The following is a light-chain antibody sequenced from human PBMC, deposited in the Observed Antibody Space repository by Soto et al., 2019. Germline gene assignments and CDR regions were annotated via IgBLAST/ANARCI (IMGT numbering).Light chain of an antibody. V-gene: IGLV2-8*01. CDR2: EVS. J-gene: IGLJ3*02. Sequence: QSALTQPPSASGSPGQSVTISCTGTSGDVGGYNFVSWYQQHPGKAPKFMIYEVSKRPSGVPDRFSGSKSGNTASLTVSGLQAEDEAVYYCSSYAGGIKWVFGGGTKLTVL. CDR3: SSYAGGIKWV. CDR1: SGDVGGYNF.